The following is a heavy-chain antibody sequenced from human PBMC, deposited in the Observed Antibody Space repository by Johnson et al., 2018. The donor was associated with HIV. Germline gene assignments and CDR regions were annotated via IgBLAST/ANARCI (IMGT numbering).Heavy chain of an antibody. Sequence: VQLVESGGGVVQPGKSLTLSCVVSGLDFSNFGIHWVRQAPEKGLEWVAVISFDGNLKKYADSVKGRFTISRDNSKNTLYLQMNSLRAEDTAVYYCAKEGRYVEGAFDIWGQGTMVTVSS. CDR1: GLDFSNFG. V-gene: IGHV3-30*18. J-gene: IGHJ3*02. D-gene: IGHD5-12*01. CDR3: AKEGRYVEGAFDI. CDR2: ISFDGNLK.